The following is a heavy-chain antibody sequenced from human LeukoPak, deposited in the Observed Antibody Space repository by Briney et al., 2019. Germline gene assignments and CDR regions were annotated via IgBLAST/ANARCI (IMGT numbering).Heavy chain of an antibody. CDR3: ARDLGNTGWYTFDY. CDR2: TYYRSKWYN. Sequence: SQTLSLTCDISGDSVSSNNGAWNWIRQSPSRGLEWLGRTYYRSKWYNDYTGSLNGRITISPDTSKNQFSLHLNSVTPEDTAVYYCARDLGNTGWYTFDYWGQGILVTVSS. D-gene: IGHD6-19*01. CDR1: GDSVSSNNGA. J-gene: IGHJ4*02. V-gene: IGHV6-1*01.